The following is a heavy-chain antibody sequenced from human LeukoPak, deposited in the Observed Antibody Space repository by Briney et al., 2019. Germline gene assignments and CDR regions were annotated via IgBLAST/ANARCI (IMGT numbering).Heavy chain of an antibody. CDR1: GGSISSYY. J-gene: IGHJ5*02. CDR3: ARLSWPGRGSRFDP. Sequence: SETLSLTCTVSGGSISSYYWSWIRQPPGKGLEWIGYIYYSGSTNYNPSLKSRVTVSVDTSKNQFSLKLSSVTAADTAVYYCARLSWPGRGSRFDPWGQGTLVTVSS. V-gene: IGHV4-59*01. CDR2: IYYSGST. D-gene: IGHD2/OR15-2a*01.